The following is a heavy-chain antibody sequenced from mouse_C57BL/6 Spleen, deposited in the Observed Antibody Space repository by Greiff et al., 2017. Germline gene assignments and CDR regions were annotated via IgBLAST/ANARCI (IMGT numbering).Heavy chain of an antibody. D-gene: IGHD2-1*01. Sequence: QVQLKQSGAELVKPGASVKISCKASGYAFSSYWMNWVKQRPGKGLEWIGQIYPGDGDTNYNGKFKGKATLTADKSSSTAYMQLSSLTSEDSAVYFCARNDYGNPPVAYWGQGTLVTVSA. V-gene: IGHV1-80*01. CDR2: IYPGDGDT. J-gene: IGHJ3*01. CDR1: GYAFSSYW. CDR3: ARNDYGNPPVAY.